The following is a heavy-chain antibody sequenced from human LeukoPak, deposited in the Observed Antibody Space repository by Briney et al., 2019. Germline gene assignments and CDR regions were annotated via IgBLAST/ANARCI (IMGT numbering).Heavy chain of an antibody. J-gene: IGHJ4*02. CDR1: GFTVSSNY. CDR3: ASRIAATGALDY. D-gene: IGHD6-13*01. V-gene: IGHV3-53*01. CDR2: IYSGGSR. Sequence: GGSLRLSCAASGFTVSSNYMSWGRQAPGKGLEWVSIIYSGGSRYYADSVKGRFTISRDNSKNTLYLQMNSLRAAGTAVYYCASRIAATGALDYWGQGSLVTVSS.